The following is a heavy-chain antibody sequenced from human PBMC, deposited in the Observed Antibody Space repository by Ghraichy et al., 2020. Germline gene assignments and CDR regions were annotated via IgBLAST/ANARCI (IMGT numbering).Heavy chain of an antibody. V-gene: IGHV3-23*01. CDR3: AKVDCSGGSCYSFHYYGMDV. Sequence: GGSLRLSCAASGFTFSSYAMSWVRQAPGKGLEWVSAISGSGGSTYYADSVKGRFTISRDNSKNTLYLQMNSLRAEDTAVYYCAKVDCSGGSCYSFHYYGMDVWGQGTTVTVSS. CDR1: GFTFSSYA. J-gene: IGHJ6*02. D-gene: IGHD2-15*01. CDR2: ISGSGGST.